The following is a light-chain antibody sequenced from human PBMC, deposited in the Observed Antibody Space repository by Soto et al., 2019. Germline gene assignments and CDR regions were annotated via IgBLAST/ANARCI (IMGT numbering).Light chain of an antibody. CDR2: GAS. CDR1: QSVSSK. CDR3: QQYGSSGT. V-gene: IGKV3D-15*01. Sequence: ETVMTQSPATLSVSPGERATFSCRASQSVSSKLAWYQQKPGQAPRLLIYGASTRATGIPARFSGSGSGTEFTLSISSLQSEDSAVYYCQQYGSSGTFGQGTRLEIK. J-gene: IGKJ5*01.